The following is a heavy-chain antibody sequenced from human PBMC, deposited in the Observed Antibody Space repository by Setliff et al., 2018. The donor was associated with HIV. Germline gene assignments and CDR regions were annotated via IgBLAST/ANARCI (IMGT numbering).Heavy chain of an antibody. D-gene: IGHD2-21*02. CDR2: IIPIFGTA. Sequence: SVQVSCKASGSTFSSYAISWVRQAPGQGLEWMGGIIPIFGTANYAQTFQGRFTITTDESTSTAYMGLSSLRSEDTAVYYCATGAYCGGDCYSIDYWGQGTLVTVSS. CDR1: GSTFSSYA. J-gene: IGHJ4*02. CDR3: ATGAYCGGDCYSIDY. V-gene: IGHV1-69*05.